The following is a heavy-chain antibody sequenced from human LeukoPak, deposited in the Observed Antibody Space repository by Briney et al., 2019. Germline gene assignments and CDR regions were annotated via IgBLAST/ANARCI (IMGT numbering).Heavy chain of an antibody. CDR2: IYSAGST. CDR3: ARDRPERRNDY. J-gene: IGHJ4*02. Sequence: PGGSLRLSCAASGFTFSDYWMHWVRQVPGKGLEWVSVIYSAGSTYYADSVKGRFTISRDNSKNTLYFQMNSLRAEDTAVYYCARDRPERRNDYWGQGTLVTVSS. D-gene: IGHD1-1*01. CDR1: GFTFSDYW. V-gene: IGHV3-53*01.